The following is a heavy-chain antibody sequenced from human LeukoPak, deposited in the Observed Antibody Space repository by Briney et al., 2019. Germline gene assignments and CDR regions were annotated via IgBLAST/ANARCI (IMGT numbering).Heavy chain of an antibody. V-gene: IGHV1-69*05. CDR3: ARGNCSSTSCYGYYYYYYMDV. D-gene: IGHD2-2*01. CDR1: GGTFSSYA. Sequence: SVKVSCKASGGTFSSYAISWVRQAPGQGLEWMGGIIPIFGTANYAQKFQGRVTITTDESTSTAYMELSSLRSEDTAVYYCARGNCSSTSCYGYYYYYYMDVWGKGTTVAVSS. J-gene: IGHJ6*03. CDR2: IIPIFGTA.